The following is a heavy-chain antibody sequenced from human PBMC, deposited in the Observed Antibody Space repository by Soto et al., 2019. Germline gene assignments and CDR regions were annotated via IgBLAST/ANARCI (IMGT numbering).Heavy chain of an antibody. J-gene: IGHJ6*02. V-gene: IGHV1-69*01. D-gene: IGHD3-22*01. CDR1: GGTFSSYA. CDR3: SRVIARHYYDSRKVLSGMDV. CDR2: IIPIFGTA. Sequence: QVQLVQSGAEVKKPGSSVKVSCKASGGTFSSYAISWVRQAPGQGLEWMGGIIPIFGTANYAQKLQRRVTITADESTSTAYMELSSLRYEDTAVYYCSRVIARHYYDSRKVLSGMDVWGQGTTVTVSS.